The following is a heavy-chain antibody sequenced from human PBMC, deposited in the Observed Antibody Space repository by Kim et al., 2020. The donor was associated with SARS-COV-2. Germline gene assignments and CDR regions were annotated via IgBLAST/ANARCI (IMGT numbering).Heavy chain of an antibody. J-gene: IGHJ4*02. CDR3: AKGYSASGSSHILHQ. V-gene: IGHV4-59*12. D-gene: IGHD3-10*01. Sequence: PSLRSRVTISVATAKNQFSLTLSSVTAADTAVYYCAKGYSASGSSHILHQWGQGTLVTVSS.